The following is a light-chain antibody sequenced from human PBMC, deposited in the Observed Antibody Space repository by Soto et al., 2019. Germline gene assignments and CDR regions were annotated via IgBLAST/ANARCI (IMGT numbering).Light chain of an antibody. Sequence: EILLTKSPDTLCVAPDERARFSCSASQSVRTRLAWYQQKPGQAPRLLIYGASTRATGIPDRFSGSGSGTEFTLTISCLQSDDFAIYYCQQYNSWLPITFRQGTRLEIK. V-gene: IGKV3-15*01. J-gene: IGKJ5*01. CDR3: QQYNSWLPIT. CDR2: GAS. CDR1: QSVRTR.